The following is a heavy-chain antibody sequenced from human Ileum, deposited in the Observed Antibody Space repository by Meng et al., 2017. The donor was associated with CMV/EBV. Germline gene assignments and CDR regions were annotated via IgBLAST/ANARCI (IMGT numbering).Heavy chain of an antibody. Sequence: TFTRNYLHWGRQAPGQGLEWMGIINPSGDSTSYAQKFQGRVTMTRDTSTSTVYMELSSLRSDDTAVYYCARDVSPGIVAAGYFDYWGQGTLVTVSS. CDR3: ARDVSPGIVAAGYFDY. CDR1: TFTRNY. CDR2: INPSGDST. D-gene: IGHD6-13*01. J-gene: IGHJ4*02. V-gene: IGHV1-46*01.